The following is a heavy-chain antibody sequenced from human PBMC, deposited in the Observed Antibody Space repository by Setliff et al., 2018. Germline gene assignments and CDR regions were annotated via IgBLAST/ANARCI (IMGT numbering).Heavy chain of an antibody. Sequence: SETLSLTCTVSGVSVASHYWSWIRQAPGTGLEWIAYVHDNGETNQDPSLKSRVTISVDTSKNQFSLKMTSVTAADTAIYYCARGSTGIYDPWGQGILVTVS. CDR2: VHDNGET. V-gene: IGHV4-59*02. D-gene: IGHD1-1*01. CDR1: GVSVASHY. CDR3: ARGSTGIYDP. J-gene: IGHJ5*02.